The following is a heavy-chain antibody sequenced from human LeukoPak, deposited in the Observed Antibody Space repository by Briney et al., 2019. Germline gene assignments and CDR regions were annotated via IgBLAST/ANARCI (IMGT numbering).Heavy chain of an antibody. CDR1: DGSISSSSYY. V-gene: IGHV4-39*02. CDR2: IYYSGST. Sequence: SETLSLTCTVSDGSISSSSYYWGWIRQPPGKGLEWIGSIYYSGSTYYNPSLKSRVTISLDTSKNHFSLKLDSVTAADTAVYYCARDGPSVYFDYWGQGTLVTVSS. CDR3: ARDGPSVYFDY. J-gene: IGHJ4*02.